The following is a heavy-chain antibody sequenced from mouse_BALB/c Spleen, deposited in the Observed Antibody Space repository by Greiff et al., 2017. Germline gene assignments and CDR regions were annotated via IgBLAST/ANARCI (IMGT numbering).Heavy chain of an antibody. CDR2: INSNGGST. V-gene: IGHV5-6-3*01. Sequence: EVQVVESGGGLVQPGGSLKLSCAASGFTFSSYGMSWVRQTPDKRLELVATINSNGGSTYYPDSVKGRFTISRDNAKNTLYLQMSSLKSEDTAMYYCARLWLRRGMDYWGQGTSVTVSS. J-gene: IGHJ4*01. CDR3: ARLWLRRGMDY. D-gene: IGHD2-2*01. CDR1: GFTFSSYG.